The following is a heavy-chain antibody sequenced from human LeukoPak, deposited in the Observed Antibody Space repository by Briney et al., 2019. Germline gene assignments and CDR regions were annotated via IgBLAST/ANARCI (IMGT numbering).Heavy chain of an antibody. CDR1: GGSISSSSYY. CDR3: SSGYYSGLLDY. V-gene: IGHV4-39*07. CDR2: IYYSGST. D-gene: IGHD3-22*01. Sequence: SETLSLTCTVSGGSISSSSYYWGWIRQPPGKGLEWIGSIYYSGSTYYNPSLKSRVTISVDTSKNQFSLKLSSVTAADTAVYYCSSGYYSGLLDYWGQGTLVTVSS. J-gene: IGHJ4*02.